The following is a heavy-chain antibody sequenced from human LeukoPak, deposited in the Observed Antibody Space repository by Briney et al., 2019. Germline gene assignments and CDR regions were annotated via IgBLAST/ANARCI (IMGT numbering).Heavy chain of an antibody. J-gene: IGHJ4*02. CDR2: INHSGST. CDR3: ARRRGYSSGSFDY. Sequence: SETLSLTCAVYGGSFSGYYWSWIRQPPGKELEWIGEINHSGSTNYNPSLKSRVTISVDTSKNQFSLKLSSVTAADTAVYYCARRRGYSSGSFDYWGQGTLVTVSS. D-gene: IGHD6-19*01. CDR1: GGSFSGYY. V-gene: IGHV4-34*01.